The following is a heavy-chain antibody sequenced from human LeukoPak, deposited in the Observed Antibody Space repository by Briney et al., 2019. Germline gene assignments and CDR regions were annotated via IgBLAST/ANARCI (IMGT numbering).Heavy chain of an antibody. Sequence: SETLSLTCTVSGGSISSSGHAWGWVRQPPGKGLEWIGYIYYSGSTNYNPSLKSRVTISVDTSKNQFSLKLSSVTAADTAVYYCARHVEDYGDYFGAFDIWGQGTMVTVSS. J-gene: IGHJ3*02. D-gene: IGHD4-17*01. CDR1: GGSISSSGHA. CDR3: ARHVEDYGDYFGAFDI. V-gene: IGHV4-61*05. CDR2: IYYSGST.